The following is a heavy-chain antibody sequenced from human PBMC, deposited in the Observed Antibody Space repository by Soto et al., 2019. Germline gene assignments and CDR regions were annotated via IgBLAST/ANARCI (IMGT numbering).Heavy chain of an antibody. V-gene: IGHV3-30*18. CDR2: ISYDGSNK. Sequence: GGSLRLSCAASGFTFSSYGMHWVRQAPGKGLEWVAVISYDGSNKYYADSVKGRFTISRDNSKNTLYLQMNSLRAEDTAVYYCAKDSGRGRRRLVPASFDYWGQGTLVTVSS. CDR3: AKDSGRGRRRLVPASFDY. J-gene: IGHJ4*02. CDR1: GFTFSSYG. D-gene: IGHD2-2*01.